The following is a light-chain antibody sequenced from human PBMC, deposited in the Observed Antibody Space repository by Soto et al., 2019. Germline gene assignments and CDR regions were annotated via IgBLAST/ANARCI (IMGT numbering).Light chain of an antibody. V-gene: IGKV3-11*01. CDR3: HHRSNWPPRLP. CDR1: RSVSSY. Sequence: EIVLTQSPATLSLSPGERATLSCGASRSVSSYLAWYQQKPGQAPRLLIYDASYRATGIPARFSGSGSGTDFALTISSLEPEDLAVYYRHHRSNWPPRLPFGGGTKVEIK. J-gene: IGKJ4*01. CDR2: DAS.